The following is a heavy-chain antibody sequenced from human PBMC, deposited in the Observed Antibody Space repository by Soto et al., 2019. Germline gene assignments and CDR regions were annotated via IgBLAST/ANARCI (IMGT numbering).Heavy chain of an antibody. CDR3: ARVGMGSYYYYGMDV. CDR2: ISSSGST. J-gene: IGHJ6*02. CDR1: GFSFSTYA. V-gene: IGHV3-48*01. D-gene: IGHD3-10*01. Sequence: GGSLRLSCAASGFSFSTYAMNWVRQAPGKGLEWVAYISSSGSTYYADSVKGRFTISRDNSKNTLYLQMNSLRAEDTAVYYCARVGMGSYYYYGMDVWGQGTTVTVSS.